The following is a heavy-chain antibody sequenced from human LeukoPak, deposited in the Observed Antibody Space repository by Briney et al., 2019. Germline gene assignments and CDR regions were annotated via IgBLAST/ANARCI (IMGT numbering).Heavy chain of an antibody. CDR1: GYTFTGYY. Sequence: ASVKVSCKASGYTFTGYYMHWVRPAPGQGLEWMGWINPNSGGTNYAQKFQGWVTMTRDTSISTAYMELSRLRSDDTAVYYCARDGNYGSGSYYGHYGMDVWGQGTTVTVSS. CDR2: INPNSGGT. CDR3: ARDGNYGSGSYYGHYGMDV. D-gene: IGHD3-10*01. J-gene: IGHJ6*02. V-gene: IGHV1-2*04.